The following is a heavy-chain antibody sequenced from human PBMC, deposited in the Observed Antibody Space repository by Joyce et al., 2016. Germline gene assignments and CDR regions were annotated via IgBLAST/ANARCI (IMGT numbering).Heavy chain of an antibody. D-gene: IGHD2-2*01. CDR1: GFTFNRYA. Sequence: QVQLVESGGGVAQPGRSLRLSCAASGFTFNRYAMQWVRQTPCKGLEWVEVISTDGSKKFYSGSVKDRFIISRDNSNKMVFVQMNSLRVEDTGVYYCARSPSNSWHTFDSWGQGTLVSVSS. CDR2: ISTDGSKK. J-gene: IGHJ4*02. CDR3: ARSPSNSWHTFDS. V-gene: IGHV3-30-3*01.